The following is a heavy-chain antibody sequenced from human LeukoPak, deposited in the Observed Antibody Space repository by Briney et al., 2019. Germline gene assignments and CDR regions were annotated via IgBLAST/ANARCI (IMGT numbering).Heavy chain of an antibody. Sequence: ASVKVSCKASGYTFTSYGISWVRQAPGQGLEWMGWISAYNGNTNYAQKLQGRVTMTTDTSTSTAYMELRSLRSDDTAVYYCASSGSSWYLEAAFDYWGQGTLVTVSS. CDR1: GYTFTSYG. V-gene: IGHV1-18*01. D-gene: IGHD6-13*01. J-gene: IGHJ4*02. CDR2: ISAYNGNT. CDR3: ASSGSSWYLEAAFDY.